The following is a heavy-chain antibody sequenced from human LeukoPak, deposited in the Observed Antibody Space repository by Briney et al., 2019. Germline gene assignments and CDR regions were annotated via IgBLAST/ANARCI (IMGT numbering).Heavy chain of an antibody. CDR3: ARVGTVLDGGY. D-gene: IGHD1-7*01. CDR2: IYYSGGT. V-gene: IGHV4-59*01. J-gene: IGHJ4*02. Sequence: SSETLSLTCTVYGGSISSDYWSWIRQPPGKGLDWIGYIYYSGGTNYNPSLKGRVTISVDTSKKQFSLKLSSVTAADTAVYYCARVGTVLDGGYWGQGTLVTVSS. CDR1: GGSISSDY.